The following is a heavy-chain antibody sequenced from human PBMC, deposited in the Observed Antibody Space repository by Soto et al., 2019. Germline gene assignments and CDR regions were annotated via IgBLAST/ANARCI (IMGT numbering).Heavy chain of an antibody. CDR3: AREGCSGGSCNDAFDI. J-gene: IGHJ3*02. CDR2: INPNSGGT. CDR1: GYTFTGYY. V-gene: IGHV1-2*04. Sequence: QVQLVQSGAEVKKPGASVKVSCKASGYTFTGYYMHWVRQAPGQGLEWMGWINPNSGGTNYAQKFQGWVTMTRDTSISTADMELSRLRSDDTAVYYCAREGCSGGSCNDAFDIWGQGTMVTVSS. D-gene: IGHD2-15*01.